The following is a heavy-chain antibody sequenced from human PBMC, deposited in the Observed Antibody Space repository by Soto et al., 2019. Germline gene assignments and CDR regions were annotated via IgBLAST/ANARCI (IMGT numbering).Heavy chain of an antibody. J-gene: IGHJ4*02. CDR1: GGSFSGYY. V-gene: IGHV4-34*01. CDR2: INHSGST. D-gene: IGHD2-21*02. Sequence: PSETLSLSCAVYGGSFSGYYWSWIRQPPGKGLEWIGEINHSGSTNYNPSLKSRVTISVDTSKNQFSLKLSSVTAADTAVYYCARGLGGNSPMSLDYWGQGTLVTVSS. CDR3: ARGLGGNSPMSLDY.